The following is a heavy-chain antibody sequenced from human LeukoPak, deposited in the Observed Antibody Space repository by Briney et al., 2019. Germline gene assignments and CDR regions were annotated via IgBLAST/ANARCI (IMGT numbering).Heavy chain of an antibody. J-gene: IGHJ4*02. Sequence: PGGSLSLSCAASGFTFNNAWMSWVRQAPGKGLEWVGRIKRKGDDGTIDYAAPVKGRFTISRDDSKNTLYLQMNSLKSEDTAVYYCTAGTGRSDFDYWGQGTLVTVSS. CDR2: IKRKGDDGTI. D-gene: IGHD3/OR15-3a*01. V-gene: IGHV3-15*01. CDR1: GFTFNNAW. CDR3: TAGTGRSDFDY.